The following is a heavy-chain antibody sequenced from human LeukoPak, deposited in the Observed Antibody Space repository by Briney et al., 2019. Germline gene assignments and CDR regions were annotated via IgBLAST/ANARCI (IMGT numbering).Heavy chain of an antibody. CDR3: ARFYDSSGYYDY. V-gene: IGHV4-31*03. Sequence: PSETLSLTCTVSGGSISSGGYYWSWIRQHPGKGLEWIGYIYYSGSTYYNPSLKSRVTISVDTSKNQFSLKLSSVTAADTAVYYCARFYDSSGYYDYWGQGTLVTASS. CDR2: IYYSGST. CDR1: GGSISSGGYY. D-gene: IGHD3-22*01. J-gene: IGHJ4*02.